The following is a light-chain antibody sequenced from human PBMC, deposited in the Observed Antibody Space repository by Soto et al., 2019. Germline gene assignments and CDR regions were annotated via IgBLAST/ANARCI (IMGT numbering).Light chain of an antibody. CDR2: AAS. Sequence: DIQMTQSPSSLSASVGDRVTITCRASQSISSYLNWYQQKPGKAPKLLIYAASSLQSGVPSRFSGSGSGTEFTLTISSLQSDDFAVYYCQQYLDWPRTFGQETKVDIK. J-gene: IGKJ1*01. CDR3: QQYLDWPRT. V-gene: IGKV1-39*01. CDR1: QSISSY.